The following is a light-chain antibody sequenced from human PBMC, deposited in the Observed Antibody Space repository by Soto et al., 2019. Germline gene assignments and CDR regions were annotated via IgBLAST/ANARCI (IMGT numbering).Light chain of an antibody. CDR2: DAS. CDR3: QQRSNWPLT. CDR1: QSVSSY. V-gene: IGKV3-11*01. Sequence: EIVLTQSPGSLSLSPGEGATLSWRASQSVSSYLAWYQQKPGQAPRLLIYDASNRATGIPARFSGSGSGTDFTLTISSLEPEDFAVYYCQQRSNWPLTFGGGTKVDIK. J-gene: IGKJ4*01.